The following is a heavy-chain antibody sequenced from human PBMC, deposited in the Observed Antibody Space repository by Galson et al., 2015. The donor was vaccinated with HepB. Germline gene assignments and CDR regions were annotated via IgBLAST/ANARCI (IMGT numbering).Heavy chain of an antibody. D-gene: IGHD6-13*01. V-gene: IGHV3-21*01. CDR2: ISSSSSYI. CDR1: GFTFSSYS. J-gene: IGHJ4*02. CDR3: ARASQQQLVVGYYFDY. Sequence: SLRLSCAASGFTFSSYSMNWVRQAPGKGREWVSSISSSSSYIYYADSVKGRFTISRDNAKNSLYLQMNSLRAEDTAVYYCARASQQQLVVGYYFDYWGQGTLVTVSS.